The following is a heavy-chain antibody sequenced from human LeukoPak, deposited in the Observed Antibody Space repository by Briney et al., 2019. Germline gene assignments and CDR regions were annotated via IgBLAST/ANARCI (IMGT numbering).Heavy chain of an antibody. J-gene: IGHJ6*02. D-gene: IGHD3-22*01. Sequence: KPSETLSLTCTVPGGSISSYYWSWIRQPPGKGLEWIGYIYYSGSTNYNPSLKSRVTISVDTSKNQFSLKLSSVTAADTAVYYCARVYDSSDYGMDVWGQGTTVTVSS. CDR3: ARVYDSSDYGMDV. V-gene: IGHV4-59*01. CDR2: IYYSGST. CDR1: GGSISSYY.